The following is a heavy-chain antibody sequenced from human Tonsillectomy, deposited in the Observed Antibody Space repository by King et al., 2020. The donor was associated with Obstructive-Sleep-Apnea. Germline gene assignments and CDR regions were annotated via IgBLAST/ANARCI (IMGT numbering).Heavy chain of an antibody. CDR3: ARGIGGLGHYDILTGDASTIDY. J-gene: IGHJ4*02. CDR1: GYTFTDYF. V-gene: IGHV1-2*02. D-gene: IGHD3-9*01. Sequence: QLVQSGAEVKKPGASVKVSCKSSGYTFTDYFMHWVRQAPGQGLEWMGWINPNSDGTNYALKFQGRVTMTRDTSISTAYMELSRLRSDDTAVYYCARGIGGLGHYDILTGDASTIDYWGQGTLVTVSS. CDR2: INPNSDGT.